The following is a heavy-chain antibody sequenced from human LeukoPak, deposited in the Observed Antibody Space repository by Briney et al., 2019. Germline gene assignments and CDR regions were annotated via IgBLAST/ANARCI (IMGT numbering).Heavy chain of an antibody. CDR1: GFTVSTTY. Sequence: PGGSLRLSCAASGFTVSTTYMSWVRQAPGKGLEWVSSISTSSDYIYYADSVKGRFTISRDNAENSLFLQVNSLGAEDTAVYYCARGCSGGSCYDYWGQGTLVTVSS. CDR3: ARGCSGGSCYDY. J-gene: IGHJ4*02. D-gene: IGHD2-15*01. CDR2: ISTSSDYI. V-gene: IGHV3-21*01.